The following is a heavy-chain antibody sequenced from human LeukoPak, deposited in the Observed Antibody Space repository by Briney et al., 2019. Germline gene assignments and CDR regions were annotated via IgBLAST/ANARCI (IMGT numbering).Heavy chain of an antibody. Sequence: GGSLRLSRAASGFTFSNYGMHWVRQAPGKGLEWVAFIQNDGSNEYYADSVRGRFTISRDNSKKTVHLQMNSLKTEDTALYYCAKDRGCFDPWGQGTLVTVSS. J-gene: IGHJ5*02. CDR1: GFTFSNYG. V-gene: IGHV3-30*02. CDR2: IQNDGSNE. CDR3: AKDRGCFDP.